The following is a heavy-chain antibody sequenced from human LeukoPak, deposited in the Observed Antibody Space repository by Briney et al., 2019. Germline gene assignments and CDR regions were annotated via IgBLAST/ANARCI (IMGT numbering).Heavy chain of an antibody. J-gene: IGHJ5*02. CDR1: GYSFTSYW. D-gene: IGHD4-11*01. CDR3: ARHEGWRLQSNWFDP. V-gene: IGHV5-51*01. Sequence: GESLKISCKGSGYSFTSYWIGWVRQMPGKGLEWMGIIYPGDSDTRYSPSFQGQVTISADKSISTAYLQWSSLKASDTARYYCARHEGWRLQSNWFDPWGQGTLVTVSS. CDR2: IYPGDSDT.